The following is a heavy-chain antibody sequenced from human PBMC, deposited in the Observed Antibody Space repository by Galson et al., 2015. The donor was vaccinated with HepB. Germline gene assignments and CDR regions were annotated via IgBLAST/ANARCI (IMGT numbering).Heavy chain of an antibody. D-gene: IGHD3-22*01. CDR1: GFHFRDYG. Sequence: SLRLSCAASGFHFRDYGMHWVRQAPGKGLEWVTVISYDGDNKYYSDSVKGRFIVSRDNSNKILYLQMNSLRPEDTAIYYCAKGRDLMIRRRMSAADSWGQGTLVIVSS. J-gene: IGHJ4*02. V-gene: IGHV3-30*18. CDR2: ISYDGDNK. CDR3: AKGRDLMIRRRMSAADS.